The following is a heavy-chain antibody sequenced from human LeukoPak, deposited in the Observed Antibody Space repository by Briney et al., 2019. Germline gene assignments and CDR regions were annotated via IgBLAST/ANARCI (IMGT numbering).Heavy chain of an antibody. J-gene: IGHJ4*02. CDR2: IYYSGST. V-gene: IGHV4-38-2*02. D-gene: IGHD4-23*01. CDR1: GYSISSGYY. CDR3: ARRPVTTVITFDY. Sequence: SETLSLTCTVSGYSISSGYYWGWIRQPPGKGLEWIGSIYYSGSTYYNPSLKSRVTISVDTSKNQFSLKLSSVTAADTAVYYCARRPVTTVITFDYWGQGTLVTVSS.